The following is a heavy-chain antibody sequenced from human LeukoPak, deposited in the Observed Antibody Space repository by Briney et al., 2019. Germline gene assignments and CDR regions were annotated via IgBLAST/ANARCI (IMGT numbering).Heavy chain of an antibody. CDR3: AKSRVSCSGSTDY. V-gene: IGHV1-46*01. J-gene: IGHJ4*02. Sequence: ASVKVSCKASGYTFTSYYMQWVRQAPGQGLEWMGMINPSGGSTTYAQEFQGRVTMTRATSTSTVYMELSSLRSEDTAVYYCAKSRVSCSGSTDYWGQGTLVSVSS. D-gene: IGHD2-15*01. CDR1: GYTFTSYY. CDR2: INPSGGST.